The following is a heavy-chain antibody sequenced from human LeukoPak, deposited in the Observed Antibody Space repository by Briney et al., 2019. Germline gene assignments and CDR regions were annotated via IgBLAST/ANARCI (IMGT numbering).Heavy chain of an antibody. CDR3: ATAGLKPGDYYYDSSGYYYFDY. CDR2: FDPEDGET. D-gene: IGHD3-22*01. CDR1: GYTLTELS. Sequence: GASVKVSCKVSGYTLTELSMHWVRQAPGKGLEWMGGFDPEDGETIYAQKFQGRVTMTEDTSTDTAYMELSSLRSEDTAVYYCATAGLKPGDYYYDSSGYYYFDYWGQGTLVTVSS. V-gene: IGHV1-24*01. J-gene: IGHJ4*02.